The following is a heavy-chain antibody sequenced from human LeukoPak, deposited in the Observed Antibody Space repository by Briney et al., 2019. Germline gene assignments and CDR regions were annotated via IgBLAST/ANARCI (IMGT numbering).Heavy chain of an antibody. Sequence: SETLSLTCTVSGGSISSYYWSWIRQPPGKGLEWIGYIYYSGSTNYNPSLKSRVTISVDTSKNQFSLKLSSVTAADTAVYYCARRSAVADNLKSSIYYYYYYMDVWGKGTTVTVSS. V-gene: IGHV4-59*01. CDR2: IYYSGST. CDR3: ARRSAVADNLKSSIYYYYYYMDV. J-gene: IGHJ6*03. CDR1: GGSISSYY. D-gene: IGHD6-19*01.